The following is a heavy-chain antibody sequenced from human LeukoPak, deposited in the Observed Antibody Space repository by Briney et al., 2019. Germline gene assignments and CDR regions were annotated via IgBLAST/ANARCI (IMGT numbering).Heavy chain of an antibody. Sequence: GGSLRLSCAASGFGFSMYWMHWVRQAPGKGLEWVSSISSSSSYIYYADSVKGRFTISRDNAKNSLYLQMNSLRAEDTAVYYCARAAGDSSGYYHESYYFDYWGQGTLVTVSS. J-gene: IGHJ4*02. D-gene: IGHD3-22*01. CDR3: ARAAGDSSGYYHESYYFDY. V-gene: IGHV3-21*01. CDR2: ISSSSSYI. CDR1: GFGFSMYW.